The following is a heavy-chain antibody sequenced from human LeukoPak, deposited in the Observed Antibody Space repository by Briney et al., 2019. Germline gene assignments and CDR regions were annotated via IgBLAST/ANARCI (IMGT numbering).Heavy chain of an antibody. Sequence: GGSLRLSCAASGFTFSNYELNWVRQAPGEGLEWVSYISFSGDSMYYADSVKGRFTISRDNAKNSLYLQMNSLRAEDTAVYYCARGVPVGGFDYWGQGTLVAVSS. V-gene: IGHV3-48*03. CDR2: ISFSGDSM. D-gene: IGHD4-23*01. J-gene: IGHJ4*02. CDR3: ARGVPVGGFDY. CDR1: GFTFSNYE.